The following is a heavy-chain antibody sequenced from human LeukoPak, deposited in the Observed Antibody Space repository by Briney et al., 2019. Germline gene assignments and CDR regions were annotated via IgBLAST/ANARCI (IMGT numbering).Heavy chain of an antibody. V-gene: IGHV3-21*01. J-gene: IGHJ6*02. CDR3: ARPGAPGSPLGYYYGMDV. CDR1: GFTFSNYN. D-gene: IGHD3-10*01. Sequence: GGSLRLSCAASGFTFSNYNMNWVRQAPGKGLEWVSSITSSSSYIYYADSVKGRFTISRDNAKNSLYLQMNSLRAEDTAVYYRARPGAPGSPLGYYYGMDVWGQGTTVTVSS. CDR2: ITSSSSYI.